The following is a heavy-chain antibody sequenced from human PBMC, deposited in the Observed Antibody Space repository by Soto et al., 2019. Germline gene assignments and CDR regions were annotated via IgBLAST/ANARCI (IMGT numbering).Heavy chain of an antibody. CDR1: GGSISSYY. D-gene: IGHD3-10*01. CDR3: AGHYGADSH. J-gene: IGHJ1*01. Sequence: QVQLQESGPGLVKPSETLSLTCTVSGGSISSYYWSWIRQPPGKGLEWIGNIYASGSTNYNPSLQXRXTXSVDTSKNQFSLKLSSVTAADTAVYYCAGHYGADSHWGQGPLVTVSS. V-gene: IGHV4-59*08. CDR2: IYASGST.